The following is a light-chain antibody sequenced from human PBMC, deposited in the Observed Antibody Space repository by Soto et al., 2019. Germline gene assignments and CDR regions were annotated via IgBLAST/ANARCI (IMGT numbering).Light chain of an antibody. Sequence: EVVLTQSPDILSLSPGERATHSCRTSQNVDIYVAWYQQKPGQAPRLLIYDASNRVTGIPTRFSGSGSGTDFTLTISSLEPEDFAVYYCQQRKHWPPLTFGGGTKVEIK. V-gene: IGKV3-11*01. CDR3: QQRKHWPPLT. J-gene: IGKJ4*01. CDR2: DAS. CDR1: QNVDIY.